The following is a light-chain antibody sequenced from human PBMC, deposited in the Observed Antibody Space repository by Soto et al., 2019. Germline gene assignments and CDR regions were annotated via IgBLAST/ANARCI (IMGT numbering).Light chain of an antibody. CDR3: SSYTSSSPGV. CDR2: EVS. Sequence: QSALTQPPSASGSPGQSVTISCTGTSSDVGGYNYVSWYQQHPGKAPKLMIYEVSKRPSGVPDRFSGSKSGNTASLTVSGLQAEDEADYYYSSYTSSSPGVFGGGTKLTVL. CDR1: SSDVGGYNY. J-gene: IGLJ3*02. V-gene: IGLV2-8*01.